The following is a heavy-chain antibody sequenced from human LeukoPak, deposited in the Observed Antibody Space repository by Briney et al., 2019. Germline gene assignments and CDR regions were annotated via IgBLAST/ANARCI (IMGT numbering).Heavy chain of an antibody. CDR2: ISAYNGNT. CDR1: GYTFTSYG. CDR3: ARRYCSSTSCYEGADY. V-gene: IGHV1-18*01. J-gene: IGHJ4*02. D-gene: IGHD2-2*01. Sequence: GASVTVSCKASGYTFTSYGISWVRQAPGQGLEWMGWISAYNGNTNYAQKLQGRVTMTTDTSTSTAYMELRSLRSDDTAVYYCARRYCSSTSCYEGADYWGQRTLVTVSS.